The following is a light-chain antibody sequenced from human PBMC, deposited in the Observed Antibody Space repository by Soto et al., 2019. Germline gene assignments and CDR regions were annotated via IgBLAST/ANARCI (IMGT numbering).Light chain of an antibody. CDR1: SSDVGSYNL. V-gene: IGLV2-23*02. J-gene: IGLJ2*01. CDR2: EVS. CDR3: CSYAGSSIVV. Sequence: QSALTQPASVSGSPGQSIPISCTGTSSDVGSYNLFSWYQQHPGKAPKLMIYEVSKRPSGVSNRFSGSKSGNTASLTISGLQAEDEADYYCCSYAGSSIVVFGGGTKVTVL.